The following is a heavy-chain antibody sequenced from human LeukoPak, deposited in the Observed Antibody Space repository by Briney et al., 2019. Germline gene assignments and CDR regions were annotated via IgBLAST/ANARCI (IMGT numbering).Heavy chain of an antibody. CDR1: GYTLTELS. J-gene: IGHJ3*02. CDR3: ATDRLEGGSSHDAFDI. CDR2: FDPEDGET. V-gene: IGHV1-24*01. D-gene: IGHD1-26*01. Sequence: ASVKVSCKVSGYTLTELSMHWVRQAPGKGLEWMGGFDPEDGETIYAQKFQGRVTMTEDTSTDTAYMELSSLRSEDTAVYYCATDRLEGGSSHDAFDIWGQGTMVTVSS.